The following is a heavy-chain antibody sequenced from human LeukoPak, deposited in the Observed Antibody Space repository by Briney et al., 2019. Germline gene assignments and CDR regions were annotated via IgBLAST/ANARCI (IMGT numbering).Heavy chain of an antibody. CDR2: IYTSGST. V-gene: IGHV4-4*07. Sequence: PSETLSLTCTVSGGSISSYYWSWIRQPAGKGLEWIGRIYTSGSTNYNPSLKSRVTISVDTSKNQFSLKLSSVIAADTAVYYCARGRVLRGPQYNWFDPWGQGTLVTVSS. CDR1: GGSISSYY. J-gene: IGHJ5*02. CDR3: ARGRVLRGPQYNWFDP. D-gene: IGHD3-3*01.